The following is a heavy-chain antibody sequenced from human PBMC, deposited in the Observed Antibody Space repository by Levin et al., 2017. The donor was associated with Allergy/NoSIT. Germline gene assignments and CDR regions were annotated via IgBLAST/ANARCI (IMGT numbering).Heavy chain of an antibody. V-gene: IGHV4-39*01. CDR2: IYYSGST. D-gene: IGHD6-19*01. J-gene: IGHJ5*02. Sequence: NPSETLSLTCTVSGGSISSSSYYWGWIRQPPGKGLEWIGSIYYSGSTYYNPSLKSRVTISVDTSKNQFSLKLSSVTAADTAVYYCAGSSGWYGNWFDPWGQGTLVTVSS. CDR3: AGSSGWYGNWFDP. CDR1: GGSISSSSYY.